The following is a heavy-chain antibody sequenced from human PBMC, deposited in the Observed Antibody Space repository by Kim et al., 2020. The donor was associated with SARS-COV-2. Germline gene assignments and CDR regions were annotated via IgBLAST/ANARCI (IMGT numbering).Heavy chain of an antibody. CDR1: GFTFDDYA. Sequence: GGSLRLSCAASGFTFDDYAMHWVRQAPGKGLEWVSGISWNSGSIGYADSVKGRFTISRDNAKNSLYLQMNSLRAEDTALYYCAKDYFGAGLYYFDYWGQG. CDR3: AKDYFGAGLYYFDY. CDR2: ISWNSGSI. V-gene: IGHV3-9*01. J-gene: IGHJ4*02. D-gene: IGHD3-10*01.